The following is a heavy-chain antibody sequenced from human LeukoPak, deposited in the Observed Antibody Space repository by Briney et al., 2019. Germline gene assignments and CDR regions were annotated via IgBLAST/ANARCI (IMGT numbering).Heavy chain of an antibody. CDR3: ARAVSYRGYFDWTTGPNIPFDP. Sequence: GASVKVSCKASGYTFTSYAMHWVRQAPGQRLEWMGWINAGNGNTKYSQKFQGRVTITRDTSASTAYMELSSLRSEDTAVYYCARAVSYRGYFDWTTGPNIPFDPWGQGTLVTVSS. J-gene: IGHJ5*02. CDR2: INAGNGNT. V-gene: IGHV1-3*01. CDR1: GYTFTSYA. D-gene: IGHD3-9*01.